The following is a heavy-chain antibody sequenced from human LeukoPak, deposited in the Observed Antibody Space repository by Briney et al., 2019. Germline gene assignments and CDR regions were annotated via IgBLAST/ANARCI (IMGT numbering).Heavy chain of an antibody. J-gene: IGHJ4*02. CDR2: IIPIFGTA. D-gene: IGHD1-26*01. Sequence: GASVKVSCKASGYTFTSYGISWVRQAPGQGLEWMGGIIPIFGTANYAQKFQGRVTITAEESTSTAYMELSSLRSEDTAVYYCVRDLGGRSGHWGQGTLVTVSS. CDR3: VRDLGGRSGH. V-gene: IGHV1-69*13. CDR1: GYTFTSYG.